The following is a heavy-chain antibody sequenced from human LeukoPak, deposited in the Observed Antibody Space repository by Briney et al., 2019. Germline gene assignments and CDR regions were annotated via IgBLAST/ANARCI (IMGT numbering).Heavy chain of an antibody. D-gene: IGHD1-26*01. J-gene: IGHJ4*02. CDR2: ISYDGSNK. CDR1: GXTFSSYG. CDR3: VGRGEYDYSGSYPRHFDY. V-gene: IGHV3-30*03. Sequence: GGSLRLSWAASGXTFSSYGMHWVRQAPGKGLEWVAVISYDGSNKYYADSVKGRFTIYRDNSKSTLYLQMNSLRSEDPAVYYCVGRGEYDYSGSYPRHFDYWGQGTLVTVSS.